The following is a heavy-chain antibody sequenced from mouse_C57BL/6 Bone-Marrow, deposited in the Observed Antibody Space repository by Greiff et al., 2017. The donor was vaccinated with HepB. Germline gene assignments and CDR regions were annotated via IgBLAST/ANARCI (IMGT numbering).Heavy chain of an antibody. CDR1: GYAFSSYW. CDR2: IYPGDGDT. D-gene: IGHD1-1*01. Sequence: VQLVESGAELVKPGASVKISCKASGYAFSSYWMNWVKQRPGKGLEWIGQIYPGDGDTNYNGKFKGKATLTADKSSSTAYMQLSSLTSEDSAVYFCARPLYGSSLYFDYWGQGTTLTVSS. J-gene: IGHJ2*01. CDR3: ARPLYGSSLYFDY. V-gene: IGHV1-80*01.